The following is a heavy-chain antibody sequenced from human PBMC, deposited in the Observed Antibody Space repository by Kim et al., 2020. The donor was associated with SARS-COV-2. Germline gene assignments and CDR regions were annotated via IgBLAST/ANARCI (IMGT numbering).Heavy chain of an antibody. CDR2: IYYSGST. J-gene: IGHJ4*02. V-gene: IGHV4-61*08. Sequence: SETLSLTCTVSGGSVSSGDYYWSWIRQPPGKGLEWIGYIYYSGSTNYNPSLKSRVTISVDTSKNQFSLNLRSVTAADTAVYHCARDGGSLTHFDYLGQGT. CDR1: GGSVSSGDYY. D-gene: IGHD6-25*01. CDR3: ARDGGSLTHFDY.